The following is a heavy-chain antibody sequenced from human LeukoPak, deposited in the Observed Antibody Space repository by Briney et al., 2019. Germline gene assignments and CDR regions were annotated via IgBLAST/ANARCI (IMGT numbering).Heavy chain of an antibody. Sequence: GGSLRLSCAASGFTFSSYAMSWVRQAPGKGLEWVSAISGSGGSTYYADSVKGRFTISRDNSKNTLYLQMNSLRAEDTAVYYCAKGSYYDSSGYYYHYWGQGTLVTVSS. V-gene: IGHV3-23*01. D-gene: IGHD3-22*01. CDR2: ISGSGGST. CDR3: AKGSYYDSSGYYYHY. J-gene: IGHJ4*02. CDR1: GFTFSSYA.